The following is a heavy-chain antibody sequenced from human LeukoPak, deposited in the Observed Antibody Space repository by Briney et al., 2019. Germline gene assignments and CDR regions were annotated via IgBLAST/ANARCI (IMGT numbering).Heavy chain of an antibody. J-gene: IGHJ4*02. CDR2: ISDGGSST. CDR3: AKTMRATTYFFDY. Sequence: GGSLRLSCAASGFTFSSYAMSWVRQAPGKGLEWVSSISDGGSSTYYADSVKGHFTISRDNSKNTLYLQMSSLRAEDTALYYCAKTMRATTYFFDYWGQGTLVTVSS. V-gene: IGHV3-23*01. D-gene: IGHD1-26*01. CDR1: GFTFSSYA.